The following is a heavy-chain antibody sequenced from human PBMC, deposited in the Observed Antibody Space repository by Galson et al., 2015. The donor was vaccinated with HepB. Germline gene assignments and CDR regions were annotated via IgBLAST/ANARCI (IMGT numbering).Heavy chain of an antibody. CDR2: ISYGTSTI. CDR3: ARDATPPISIFGVGYFDY. CDR1: GFTFSSFN. V-gene: IGHV3-48*01. J-gene: IGHJ4*02. Sequence: SLRLSCAASGFTFSSFNVHWVRLVPGKGLEWLSYISYGTSTIYYADSVKGRFTISRDNAKNSLYLQMDSLRAEDTGVYYCARDATPPISIFGVGYFDYWGQGALLTVSS. D-gene: IGHD3-3*01.